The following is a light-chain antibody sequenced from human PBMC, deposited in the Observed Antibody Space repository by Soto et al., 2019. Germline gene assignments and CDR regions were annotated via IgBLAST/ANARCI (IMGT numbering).Light chain of an antibody. CDR3: QSYDSNLSGSL. Sequence: QSVLTQPPSASGAPGQRVTISCAGTSSNIGAGYGVHWYQQLPGRAPKLLIHNYVNRPSGVPDRFSGSKSGTSASLAITGLQGEDEGDYYCQSYDSNLSGSLFGGGTKVTVL. J-gene: IGLJ2*01. V-gene: IGLV1-40*01. CDR1: SSNIGAGYG. CDR2: NYV.